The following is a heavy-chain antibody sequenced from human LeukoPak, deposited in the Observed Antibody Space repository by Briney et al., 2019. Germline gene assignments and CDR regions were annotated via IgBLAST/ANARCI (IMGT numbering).Heavy chain of an antibody. D-gene: IGHD3-9*01. J-gene: IGHJ4*02. Sequence: GASVKVSCKASGYTFTSYAMNWVRQAPGQGLEWMGWINTNTGNPTYAQGFTGRFVFSLDTSVSTAYLQISSLKAEDTAVYYCARGGTYYDILTDHPFDYWGQGTLVTVSS. CDR1: GYTFTSYA. CDR2: INTNTGNP. V-gene: IGHV7-4-1*02. CDR3: ARGGTYYDILTDHPFDY.